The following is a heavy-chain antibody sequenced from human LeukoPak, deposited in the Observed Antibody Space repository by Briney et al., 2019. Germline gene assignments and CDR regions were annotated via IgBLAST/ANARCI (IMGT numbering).Heavy chain of an antibody. V-gene: IGHV3-48*01. CDR2: ISSSSTTI. J-gene: IGHJ4*02. D-gene: IGHD3-10*01. CDR1: GFTFSFYS. Sequence: GGSLRLSCVASGFTFSFYSMNWVRQAPGKGLEWVSYISSSSTTIYYADSVKGRFTISRGNARNSLYLQMNSLRAEDTAVYFCARDGGDFDYWGQGTLVTVSS. CDR3: ARDGGDFDY.